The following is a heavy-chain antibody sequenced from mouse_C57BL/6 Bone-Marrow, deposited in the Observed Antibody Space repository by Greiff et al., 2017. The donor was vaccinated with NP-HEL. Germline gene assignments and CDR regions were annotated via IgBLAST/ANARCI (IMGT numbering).Heavy chain of an antibody. Sequence: EVKLVESGGGLVKPGGSLKLPCAAPGFTFSDYGMHWVRQAPEKGLKWVAYFSSGSSTIYYADTVQGRFPFSRANAKKTLFLQMTSLRSEDTAMYYCARRYRGLYYYAMDYWGQGTSVTVSS. D-gene: IGHD2-12*01. J-gene: IGHJ4*01. CDR1: GFTFSDYG. CDR3: ARRYRGLYYYAMDY. V-gene: IGHV5-17*01. CDR2: FSSGSSTI.